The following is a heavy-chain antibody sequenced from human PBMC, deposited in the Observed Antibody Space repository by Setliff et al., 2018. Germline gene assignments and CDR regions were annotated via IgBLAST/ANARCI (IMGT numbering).Heavy chain of an antibody. CDR3: ACLDWGEKFFNVDA. Sequence: LRLSCAASGFSFSSYAMSWVRQAPGKGLEWVSTIIGSGISTYYADSVQGRVTISRDNHKNTLHLQMNSLRGEDTAVHFCACLDWGEKFFNVDAWGKGTTVTVSS. D-gene: IGHD7-27*01. V-gene: IGHV3-23*01. CDR1: GFSFSSYA. J-gene: IGHJ6*04. CDR2: IIGSGIST.